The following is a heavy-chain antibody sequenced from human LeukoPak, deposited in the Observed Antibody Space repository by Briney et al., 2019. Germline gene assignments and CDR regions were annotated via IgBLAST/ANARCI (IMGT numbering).Heavy chain of an antibody. D-gene: IGHD3-22*01. CDR1: GGSISSSSYY. V-gene: IGHV4-39*01. CDR3: ARQRNTDSSGYYYLYYFDY. Sequence: SETLSLTCTVSGGSISSSSYYWGWIRQPPGKGLEWIGSIYYGGSTCYNPSLKSRVTISVDTSKNQFSLKLNSVTAADTAVYYCARQRNTDSSGYYYLYYFDYWGQGTLVTVSS. CDR2: IYYGGST. J-gene: IGHJ4*02.